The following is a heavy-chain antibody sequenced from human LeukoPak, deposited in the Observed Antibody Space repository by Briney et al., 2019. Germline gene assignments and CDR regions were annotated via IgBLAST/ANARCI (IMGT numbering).Heavy chain of an antibody. CDR3: ARDAQWLVRLDY. J-gene: IGHJ4*02. D-gene: IGHD6-19*01. CDR2: ISSSGSTI. V-gene: IGHV3-48*03. CDR1: GFTFSSYE. Sequence: GGSLRLSCAASGFTFSSYEMNWVRQAPGKGLEWVSYISSSGSTIYYADSVKGRFTISRDNSKNTLYLQMNSLRAEDTAVYYCARDAQWLVRLDYWGQGTLVTVSS.